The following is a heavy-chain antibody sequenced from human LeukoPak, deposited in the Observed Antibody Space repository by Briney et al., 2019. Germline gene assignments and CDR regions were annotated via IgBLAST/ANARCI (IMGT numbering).Heavy chain of an antibody. CDR2: IYYSGST. V-gene: IGHV4-39*01. D-gene: IGHD3-22*01. CDR1: GGSISSSSYY. J-gene: IGHJ4*02. CDR3: AAPTNYYDSSGFYDY. Sequence: SETLSLTCTVSGGSISSSSYYWGWIRQPPGKGLEWIGSIYYSGSTYYNPSLKSRVTISVDTSKNQFSLKLSSVTAADTAVYYCAAPTNYYDSSGFYDYWSQGTLVTVSS.